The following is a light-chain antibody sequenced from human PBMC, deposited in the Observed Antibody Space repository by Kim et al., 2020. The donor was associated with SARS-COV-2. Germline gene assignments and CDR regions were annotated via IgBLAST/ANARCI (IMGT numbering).Light chain of an antibody. CDR2: VNSDGSH. J-gene: IGLJ3*02. CDR1: SGNSSYA. Sequence: GASVKLTCTLSSGNSSYAIEWHQQQPEKGPRYLMKVNSDGSHTKGDGIPDRFSGSSSGAERYLTISSLQSEDETDYYCQTWGTGWVFGGGTQLTVL. CDR3: QTWGTGWV. V-gene: IGLV4-69*01.